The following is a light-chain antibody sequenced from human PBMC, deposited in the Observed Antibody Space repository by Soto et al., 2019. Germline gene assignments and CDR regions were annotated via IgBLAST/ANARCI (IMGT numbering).Light chain of an antibody. Sequence: QPVLTQSPSASASLGASVKLTCTLSSGHSSYAIAWHQQQPEKGPRYLMKLNSDGSHSKGDGIPDRFSGSSSGAERYLTISSLQSEDEADYYCQTWVTGLVVFSGGTKLTVL. CDR3: QTWVTGLVV. CDR2: LNSDGSH. CDR1: SGHSSYA. J-gene: IGLJ2*01. V-gene: IGLV4-69*01.